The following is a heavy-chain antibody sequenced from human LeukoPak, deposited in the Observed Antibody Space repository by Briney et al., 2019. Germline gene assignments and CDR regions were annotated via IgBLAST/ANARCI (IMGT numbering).Heavy chain of an antibody. D-gene: IGHD3-10*01. CDR3: AGHPMVRGVPRPTRKYVVYMDV. CDR1: GGSISSSSYY. Sequence: SETLSLTCTVSGGSISSSSYYWGWIRQPPGKGLEWIGSIYYSGSTYYNPSLKSRVTISVDTSKNQFSLKLSSVTAADTAVYYCAGHPMVRGVPRPTRKYVVYMDVWGKGTTVTISS. V-gene: IGHV4-39*07. CDR2: IYYSGST. J-gene: IGHJ6*03.